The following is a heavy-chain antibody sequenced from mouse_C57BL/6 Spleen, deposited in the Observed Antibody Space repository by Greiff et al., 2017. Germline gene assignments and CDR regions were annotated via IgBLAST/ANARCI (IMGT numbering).Heavy chain of an antibody. CDR2: IFPGSGST. D-gene: IGHD2-4*01. Sequence: VKLQESGPELVKPGASVKISCKASGYTFTDYYINWVKQRPGQGLEWIGWIFPGSGSTYYNEKFKGKATLTVDKSSSTAYMLLSSLTSEDSAVYFCALYDYDEGGFAYWGQGTLVTVSA. J-gene: IGHJ3*01. CDR1: GYTFTDYY. V-gene: IGHV1-75*01. CDR3: ALYDYDEGGFAY.